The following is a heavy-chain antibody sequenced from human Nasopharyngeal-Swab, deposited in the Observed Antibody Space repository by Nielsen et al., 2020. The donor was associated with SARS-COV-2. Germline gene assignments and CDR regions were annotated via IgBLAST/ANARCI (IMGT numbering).Heavy chain of an antibody. CDR1: GGSISSYY. CDR3: ARECQSTYYYDSSGPIYDAFDI. CDR2: IYYSGST. V-gene: IGHV4-59*01. Sequence: SETLSLTCTVSGGSISSYYWSWIRQPPGKGLEWIGYIYYSGSTNYNPSLKSRVTISVDTSKNQFSLKLSSVTAADTAVYYCARECQSTYYYDSSGPIYDAFDIWGQGTMVTVSS. D-gene: IGHD3-22*01. J-gene: IGHJ3*02.